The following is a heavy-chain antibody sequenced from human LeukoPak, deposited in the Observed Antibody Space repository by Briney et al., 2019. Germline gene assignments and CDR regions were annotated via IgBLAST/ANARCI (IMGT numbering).Heavy chain of an antibody. D-gene: IGHD4-17*01. J-gene: IGHJ4*02. Sequence: PETLSLTCTVSGSSISTSSYYWGWIRQPPGKGLEWIGSIYYSGTTYYNPSLKSRVTISVDTSNNQFSLKLSSVSAADTAVYYCARVRDYECDYWGQGTLATVSS. CDR3: ARVRDYECDY. CDR2: IYYSGTT. CDR1: GSSISTSSYY. V-gene: IGHV4-39*02.